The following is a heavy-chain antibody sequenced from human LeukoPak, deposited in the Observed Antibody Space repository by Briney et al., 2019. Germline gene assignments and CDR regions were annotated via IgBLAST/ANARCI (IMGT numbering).Heavy chain of an antibody. CDR2: IYYSGST. V-gene: IGHV4-59*01. D-gene: IGHD6-19*01. CDR3: AREAIAVAGTGIDY. Sequence: PSGTLSLTCTVSGGSISSYYWSWIRQPPGKGLEWIGNIYYSGSTNYNPSLKSRVTISVDTSKNQFSLNLRSVTAADTAVYYCAREAIAVAGTGIDYWGQGTLVTVSS. CDR1: GGSISSYY. J-gene: IGHJ4*02.